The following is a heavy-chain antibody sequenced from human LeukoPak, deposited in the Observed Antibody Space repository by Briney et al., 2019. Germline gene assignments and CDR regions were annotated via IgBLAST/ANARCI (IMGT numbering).Heavy chain of an antibody. Sequence: GGSLRLSRAASGFSFNTYGMHCVRQAPGKGLEWVAYIRYDGSTKYYADSVRGRFTISRDNSKNTLYLEMNSLRAEDTAVFYCAKKGGNYDYFDYWGRGNVVTVSS. CDR2: IRYDGSTK. CDR1: GFSFNTYG. CDR3: AKKGGNYDYFDY. D-gene: IGHD3-3*01. J-gene: IGHJ4*02. V-gene: IGHV3-30*02.